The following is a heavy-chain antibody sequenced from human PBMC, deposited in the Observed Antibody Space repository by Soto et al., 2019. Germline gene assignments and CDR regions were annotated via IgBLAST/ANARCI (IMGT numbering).Heavy chain of an antibody. CDR1: GYTFTSYD. J-gene: IGHJ6*02. CDR2: MDPNSGST. D-gene: IGHD3-3*01. Sequence: QAQLVQYGAEVKKPGASVNVSCKASGYTFTSYDINWVRQAPGQGLEWLGWMDPNSGSTGYAQNFQGRVTMTRNISINTAHMELSSLRSEDTAVYYCARERKFDFWRKGLDVWGQGTTVTVSS. V-gene: IGHV1-8*01. CDR3: ARERKFDFWRKGLDV.